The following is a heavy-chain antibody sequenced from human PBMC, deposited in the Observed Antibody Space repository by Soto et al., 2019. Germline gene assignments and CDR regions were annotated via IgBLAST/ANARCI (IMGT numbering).Heavy chain of an antibody. V-gene: IGHV1-3*01. CDR3: ARPRFCSGVTCFFDY. D-gene: IGHD2-15*01. CDR1: GYTFTGYA. Sequence: ASVKVSCKASGYTFTGYAMHWVRQAPGQRLEWMGWINAGNGNTKYSQKFQGRVTITRDTSASTAYMELNSLRAEDTAVYYCARPRFCSGVTCFFDYWGQETLVTVSS. J-gene: IGHJ4*02. CDR2: INAGNGNT.